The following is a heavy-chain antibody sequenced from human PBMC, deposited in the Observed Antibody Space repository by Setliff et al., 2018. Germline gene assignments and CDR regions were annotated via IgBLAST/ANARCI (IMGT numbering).Heavy chain of an antibody. V-gene: IGHV1-18*01. CDR3: ARGYSYGPFGY. Sequence: ASVKVSCKTSGYTFNSYGYSWVRQAPGQGLEWMGWISAYNGNTKFVQKFQGRVATTTDTSTSTAYMELRSLRSDDTAVYYCARGYSYGPFGYWGQGTLVTVSS. CDR2: ISAYNGNT. D-gene: IGHD5-18*01. CDR1: GYTFNSYG. J-gene: IGHJ4*02.